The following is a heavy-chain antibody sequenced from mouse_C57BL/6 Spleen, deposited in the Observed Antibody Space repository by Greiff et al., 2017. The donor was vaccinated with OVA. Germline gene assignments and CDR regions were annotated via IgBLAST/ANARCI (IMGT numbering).Heavy chain of an antibody. CDR3: TTEAYYRLAY. CDR1: GFNIKDDY. V-gene: IGHV14-4*01. CDR2: IDPEDGDT. J-gene: IGHJ3*01. Sequence: VQLQQSGAELVRPGASVKLSCTASGFNIKDDYMHWVKQRPEQGLEWIGWIDPEDGDTAYASMFPGMATIPADTSSNTAYLQLSSRTSEDTAVDYCTTEAYYRLAYWGQGTLVTVSA. D-gene: IGHD2-12*01.